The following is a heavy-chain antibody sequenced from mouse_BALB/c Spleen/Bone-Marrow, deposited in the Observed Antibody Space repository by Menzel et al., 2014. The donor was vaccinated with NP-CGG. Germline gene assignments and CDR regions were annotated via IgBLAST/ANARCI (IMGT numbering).Heavy chain of an antibody. Sequence: QVQLQQSGPGLVAPSQRLSITCTVSGFSLTDYGVSWIRQPPGKGLEWLGVIWGGGSTYYNSALKSRLSISKDNSKSXVFLKMNSLQTVDSAMYYGAKLGRSYYYFDVWGAGTTVTVSS. V-gene: IGHV2-6-5*01. CDR2: IWGGGST. CDR3: AKLGRSYYYFDV. CDR1: GFSLTDYG. J-gene: IGHJ1*01. D-gene: IGHD1-1*01.